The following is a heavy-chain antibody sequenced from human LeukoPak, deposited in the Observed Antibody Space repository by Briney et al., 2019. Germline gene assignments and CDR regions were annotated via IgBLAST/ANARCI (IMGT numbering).Heavy chain of an antibody. D-gene: IGHD3-10*01. CDR2: ISGSGGST. J-gene: IGHJ4*02. Sequence: GGSLRLSCAASGFTFSSYAMSWVRQAPGKGLEWVSAISGSGGSTYYADSVKGRFTISRDNSKNTLYLQMNSLRAEDTVVYYCAKLPGWFGESHRDYWGQGTLVTVSS. V-gene: IGHV3-23*01. CDR1: GFTFSSYA. CDR3: AKLPGWFGESHRDY.